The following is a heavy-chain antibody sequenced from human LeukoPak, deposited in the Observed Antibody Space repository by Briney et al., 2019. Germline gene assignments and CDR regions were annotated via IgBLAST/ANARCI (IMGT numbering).Heavy chain of an antibody. CDR1: GFTFSTYW. CDR2: INQEGSET. V-gene: IGHV3-7*01. Sequence: GRSLRLSCAASGFTFSTYWMTWVRQAPGKGLEWVANINQEGSETYYVGSVKGRFTISRDNSKNTLYLQMNSLRAEDTAVYYCARGGAVGAAIDYWGQGTLVTVSS. CDR3: ARGGAVGAAIDY. D-gene: IGHD2-15*01. J-gene: IGHJ4*02.